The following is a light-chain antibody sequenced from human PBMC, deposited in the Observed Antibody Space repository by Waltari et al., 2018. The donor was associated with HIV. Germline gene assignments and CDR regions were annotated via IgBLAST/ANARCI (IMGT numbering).Light chain of an antibody. Sequence: QSVLTQPPSASGTPGQRVTISCSGSSSNIGSNTVNWYQQLPGTAPKLPIYNTNPRPSGVPDRFSGSKSGTSASLAISGLQSEDEADYYCAAWDDSLNGLFGGGTKLTVL. J-gene: IGLJ3*02. V-gene: IGLV1-44*01. CDR1: SSNIGSNT. CDR2: NTN. CDR3: AAWDDSLNGL.